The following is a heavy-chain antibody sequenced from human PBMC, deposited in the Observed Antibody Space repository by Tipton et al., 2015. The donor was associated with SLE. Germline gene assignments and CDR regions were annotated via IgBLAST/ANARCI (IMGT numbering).Heavy chain of an antibody. CDR3: AKDRGNSSPLAFDL. Sequence: GSLRLSCEGSGFTFSKYPMSWVRQAPGKGLEWVAAISGSGINTYYADSVKGRFTVSRDNSNNTLYLQMNSLRAEDTAVYHCAKDRGNSSPLAFDLWGQGTIITVSS. D-gene: IGHD1/OR15-1a*01. V-gene: IGHV3-23*01. CDR2: ISGSGINT. CDR1: GFTFSKYP. J-gene: IGHJ3*01.